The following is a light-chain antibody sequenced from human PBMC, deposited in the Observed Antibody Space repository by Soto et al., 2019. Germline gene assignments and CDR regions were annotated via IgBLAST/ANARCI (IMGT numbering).Light chain of an antibody. J-gene: IGKJ5*01. CDR2: DTS. CDR3: QQYGTSEII. Sequence: EIVLTQSPGTLSLSPGERATLSCRTSQTVSSSFLAWYQQTPGQAPRLLIYDTSSRASGIPDRFSGSGSGTDFTLTISRLETEDFAVFYCQQYGTSEIIFGQGTRLEIK. V-gene: IGKV3-20*01. CDR1: QTVSSSF.